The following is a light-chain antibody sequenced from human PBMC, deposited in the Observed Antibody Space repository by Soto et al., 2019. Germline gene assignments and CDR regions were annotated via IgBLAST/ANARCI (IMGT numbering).Light chain of an antibody. V-gene: IGKV1-39*01. J-gene: IGKJ1*01. CDR2: AAY. CDR3: QEYNSAPT. Sequence: DIQMTQSPSSLSASVEDRVTITCRASQSISSYLNWYQQKPGKAPKLLIYAAYNLQSGVPSRFSGSGSGTDFTLIISSLQPEDVATYYCQEYNSAPTFGQGTKVDI. CDR1: QSISSY.